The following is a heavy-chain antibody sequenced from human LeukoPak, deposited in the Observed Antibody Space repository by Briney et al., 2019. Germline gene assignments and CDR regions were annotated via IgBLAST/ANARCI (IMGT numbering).Heavy chain of an antibody. J-gene: IGHJ4*02. CDR2: ISYDGSNK. Sequence: GGSLRLSCAASGFTFSSYAMHWVRQAPGKGLEWVAVISYDGSNKYYADSVKGRFTISRDNSKNTLYLQMNSLRAEDTAVYYCARGGPRVAARPMGDYWGQGTLATVSS. D-gene: IGHD6-6*01. V-gene: IGHV3-30-3*01. CDR1: GFTFSSYA. CDR3: ARGGPRVAARPMGDY.